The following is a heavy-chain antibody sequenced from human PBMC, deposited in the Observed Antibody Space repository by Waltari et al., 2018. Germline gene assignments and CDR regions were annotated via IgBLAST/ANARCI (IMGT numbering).Heavy chain of an antibody. CDR1: GGSISSVGYS. D-gene: IGHD3-3*01. Sequence: QLQLQESGSGLVKPSQTLSLTCAVSGGSISSVGYSWSWLRQPPGKGLEWIGYIYHSGSTYYNPSLKSRVTISVDRSKNQFSLKLSSVTAADTAVYYCARSYYDFWSGYSTPYYFDYWGQGTLVTVSS. J-gene: IGHJ4*02. CDR3: ARSYYDFWSGYSTPYYFDY. CDR2: IYHSGST. V-gene: IGHV4-30-2*01.